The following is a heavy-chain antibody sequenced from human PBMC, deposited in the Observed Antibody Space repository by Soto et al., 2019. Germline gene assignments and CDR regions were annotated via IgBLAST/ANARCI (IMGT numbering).Heavy chain of an antibody. Sequence: QVQLVQSGAEVKKPGASVKVSCKASGYTFTIYGISWVRQAPGQGLEWMGWITGDNGNTYYEQNLQDRVTLTTDSSTSSVYMELRSLRSDDTAVYYCAWVDYYDSTGYYEYWGQGTLITVSS. CDR1: GYTFTIYG. CDR3: AWVDYYDSTGYYEY. D-gene: IGHD3-22*01. V-gene: IGHV1-18*04. CDR2: ITGDNGNT. J-gene: IGHJ4*02.